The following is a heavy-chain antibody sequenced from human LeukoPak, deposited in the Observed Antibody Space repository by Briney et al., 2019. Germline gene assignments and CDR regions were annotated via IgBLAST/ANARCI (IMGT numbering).Heavy chain of an antibody. CDR2: INPNSGNT. Sequence: GASVKVSCKASGYTFTSYDINWVRQATGQGLEWMGWINPNSGNTGFAQKFQGRVTMTRNTSISIAYMELSSLRSEDTAVYYCARGDIVVVPAAILMYYYYMDVWAKGPRSPSP. CDR1: GYTFTSYD. J-gene: IGHJ6*03. D-gene: IGHD2-2*02. CDR3: ARGDIVVVPAAILMYYYYMDV. V-gene: IGHV1-8*01.